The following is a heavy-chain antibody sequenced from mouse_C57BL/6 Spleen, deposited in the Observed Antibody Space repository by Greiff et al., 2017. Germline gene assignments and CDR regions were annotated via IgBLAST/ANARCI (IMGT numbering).Heavy chain of an antibody. CDR2: ISDGVSYP. CDR1: GFTFSSYA. D-gene: IGHD1-1*01. Sequence: EVQGVESGGGLVKPGGSLKLSCAASGFTFSSYAMSWVRQTPETRLEWVATISDGVSYPYYPDNVKGRFTIARDNAKNNLYLQMSHLKSEDTAMYYCARDHGPYYYCSSSYFDDWGQGTTLTVSS. J-gene: IGHJ2*01. V-gene: IGHV5-4*01. CDR3: ARDHGPYYYCSSSYFDD.